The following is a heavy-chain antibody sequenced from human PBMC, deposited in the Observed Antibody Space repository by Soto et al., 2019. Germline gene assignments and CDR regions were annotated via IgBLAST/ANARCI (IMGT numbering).Heavy chain of an antibody. Sequence: GSLRLSCAASGFTFSSYSMNWVRQAPGKGLEWVSSISSSSSYIYYADSVKGRFTISRDNAKNSLYLQMNSLRAEDTAAYYCARPTRDYDFWSGYSPRDNAFDIWGQGTMVTVSS. CDR3: ARPTRDYDFWSGYSPRDNAFDI. CDR2: ISSSSSYI. CDR1: GFTFSSYS. V-gene: IGHV3-21*01. D-gene: IGHD3-3*01. J-gene: IGHJ3*02.